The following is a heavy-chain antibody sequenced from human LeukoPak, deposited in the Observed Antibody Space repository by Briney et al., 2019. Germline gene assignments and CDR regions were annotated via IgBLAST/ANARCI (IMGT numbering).Heavy chain of an antibody. D-gene: IGHD3-16*02. J-gene: IGHJ4*02. CDR1: GYTFTGYY. CDR2: INPNSGGT. V-gene: IGHV1-2*04. Sequence: ASVKVSCKASGYTFTGYYMHWVRQAPGQGLEWMGWINPNSGGTNYAQKFQGWVTMTRDTSISTAYMELSRLRSDDTAVYYCAGANDYVWGSYRYFDYWGQGTLVTVSS. CDR3: AGANDYVWGSYRYFDY.